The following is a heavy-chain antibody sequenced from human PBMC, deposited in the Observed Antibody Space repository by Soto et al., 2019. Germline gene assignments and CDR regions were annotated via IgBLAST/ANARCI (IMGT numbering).Heavy chain of an antibody. CDR3: ARITYYYDSSGYKSYYYYGMDV. CDR1: GFTFSSYG. J-gene: IGHJ6*02. CDR2: IWYDGSNK. Sequence: GGSLRLSCAASGFTFSSYGMHWVRQAPGKGLEWVAVIWYDGSNKYYADSVKGRFTISRDNSKNTPYLQMNSLRAEDTAVYYCARITYYYDSSGYKSYYYYGMDVWGQGTTVTVSS. V-gene: IGHV3-33*01. D-gene: IGHD3-22*01.